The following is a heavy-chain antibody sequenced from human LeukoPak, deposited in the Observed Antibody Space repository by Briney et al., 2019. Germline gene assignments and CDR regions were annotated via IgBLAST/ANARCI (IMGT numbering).Heavy chain of an antibody. J-gene: IGHJ5*02. Sequence: SETLSLTCTVSGGSIISDGHYWTWIRQHPGKGLELIGFIYHSGSTYPNPSLKSRVDISMDTSKIQFSLTLTSVTAADTAVFYCARGVVPAALWQNWFDPWGQGTLVIVSS. CDR3: ARGVVPAALWQNWFDP. V-gene: IGHV4-31*03. CDR2: IYHSGST. D-gene: IGHD2-2*01. CDR1: GGSIISDGHY.